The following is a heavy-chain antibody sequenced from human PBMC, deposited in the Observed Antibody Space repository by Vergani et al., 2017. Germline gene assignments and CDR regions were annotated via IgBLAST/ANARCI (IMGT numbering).Heavy chain of an antibody. Sequence: QVQLQQWGAGLLKPSETLSLTCAVSGGSFSGYYWSWIRQPPGKGLEWIGEINHSGSTNYNPSFKSRVTRSVDTSKNQFSLKLSSVTAADTAVYYCVRRKVRRVIIRPSSPIDYWGQGTLVTVSS. J-gene: IGHJ4*02. V-gene: IGHV4-34*01. CDR3: VRRKVRRVIIRPSSPIDY. CDR2: INHSGST. D-gene: IGHD3-10*01. CDR1: GGSFSGYY.